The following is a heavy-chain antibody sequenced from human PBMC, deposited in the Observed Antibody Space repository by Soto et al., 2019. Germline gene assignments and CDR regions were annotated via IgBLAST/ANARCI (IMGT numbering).Heavy chain of an antibody. CDR2: INPNSGGT. CDR3: ARGLNWGGSSWYFRGWFDP. Sequence: QVQLVQSGAEVKKPGASVKVSCKASGYTFTGYYMHWVRQAPGQGLEWMGWINPNSGGTHYAQKFQGWVTMTRDTSISTASMELSRLRSDDTAGYYCARGLNWGGSSWYFRGWFDPWGQGTLVTVSS. D-gene: IGHD6-13*01. V-gene: IGHV1-2*04. CDR1: GYTFTGYY. J-gene: IGHJ5*02.